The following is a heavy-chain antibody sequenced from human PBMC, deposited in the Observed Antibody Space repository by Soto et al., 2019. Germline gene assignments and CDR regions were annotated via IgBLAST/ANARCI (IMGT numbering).Heavy chain of an antibody. Sequence: QLQLQESGPGLVKPSETLSLTCTVSGGSISSSSYYWGWIRQPPGKGLEWIGSIYYSGSTYYNPSLKSRVTIAVDTSKNQFALKLSSVTAADTTVYYCASSTYSSSWYSKYYYYGMDVWGQGTTVTVSS. V-gene: IGHV4-39*01. J-gene: IGHJ6*02. CDR2: IYYSGST. CDR3: ASSTYSSSWYSKYYYYGMDV. CDR1: GGSISSSSYY. D-gene: IGHD6-13*01.